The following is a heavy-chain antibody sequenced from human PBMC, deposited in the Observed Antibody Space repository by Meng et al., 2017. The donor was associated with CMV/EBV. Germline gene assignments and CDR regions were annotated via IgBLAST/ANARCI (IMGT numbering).Heavy chain of an antibody. CDR2: ISYDVSSK. J-gene: IGHJ4*02. D-gene: IGHD1-26*01. V-gene: IGHV3-30-3*01. CDR3: ARDMEPLALVATADY. CDR1: GFSFSDYP. Sequence: GGSLRLSCAASGFSFSDYPMHWVRQAPGKGLEWAAVISYDVSSKYYTDSVKGRFTISRDNSKNTLYLQMNSLRAEDTAVYYCARDMEPLALVATADYWGQGTLVTVSS.